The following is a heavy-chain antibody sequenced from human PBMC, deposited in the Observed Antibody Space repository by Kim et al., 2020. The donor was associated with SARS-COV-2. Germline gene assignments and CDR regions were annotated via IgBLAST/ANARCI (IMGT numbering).Heavy chain of an antibody. D-gene: IGHD3-10*01. CDR3: ARDGSYYGLGTYSDY. Sequence: VESVEARFTNSRETSKNTLYLQMDDLRPEDTALYYCARDGSYYGLGTYSDYWGQGTLVTVSS. J-gene: IGHJ4*02. V-gene: IGHV3-30*01.